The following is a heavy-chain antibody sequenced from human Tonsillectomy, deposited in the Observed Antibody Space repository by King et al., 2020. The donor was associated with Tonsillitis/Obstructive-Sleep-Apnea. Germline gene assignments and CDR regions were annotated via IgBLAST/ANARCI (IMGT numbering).Heavy chain of an antibody. Sequence: VQLVESGGGLVKPGGSLRLSCAASGFTFSSYSMNWVRQAPGKGLEWVSSISSSSSYIYYADSVKGRFTISRDNAKNSLYLHMNSLRAEDTAVYYFARGSGDGYNSYDYWGQGTLVTVSS. CDR2: ISSSSSYI. D-gene: IGHD5-24*01. CDR3: ARGSGDGYNSYDY. V-gene: IGHV3-21*01. CDR1: GFTFSSYS. J-gene: IGHJ4*02.